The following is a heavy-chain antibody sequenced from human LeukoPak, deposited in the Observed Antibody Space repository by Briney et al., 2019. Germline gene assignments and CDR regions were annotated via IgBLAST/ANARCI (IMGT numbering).Heavy chain of an antibody. CDR2: VSGRVVST. J-gene: IGHJ4*02. Sequence: GGSLRLSPAASGFTPSRYAMSWVCQAPGKGLEWVSAVSGRVVSTHYAESAKGRCTISRDHSKNTLYLQMNSLRAEDTAVYYCAKDQWFGVSFAFGYWGQGTLVTVSS. CDR3: AKDQWFGVSFAFGY. CDR1: GFTPSRYA. V-gene: IGHV3-23*01. D-gene: IGHD3-16*01.